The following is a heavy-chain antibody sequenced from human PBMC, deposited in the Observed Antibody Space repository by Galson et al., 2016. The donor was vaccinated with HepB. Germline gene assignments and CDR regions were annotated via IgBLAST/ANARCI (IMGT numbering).Heavy chain of an antibody. CDR1: GFTFSTYG. CDR2: LWPDGSGGIK. V-gene: IGHV3-33*01. D-gene: IGHD1-26*01. Sequence: SLRLSCAASGFTFSTYGMHWVRQAPGKGLEWVAGLWPDGSGGIKYYGDSVKGRFTISRDNSKNTLYVQMHSLRAEDAAVYYCARDEGGGYFNYWGQGTLVTVSS. CDR3: ARDEGGGYFNY. J-gene: IGHJ4*02.